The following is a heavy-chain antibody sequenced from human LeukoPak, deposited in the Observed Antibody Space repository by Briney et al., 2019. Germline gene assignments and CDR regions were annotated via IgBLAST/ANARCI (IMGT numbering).Heavy chain of an antibody. CDR1: GYTFSGHY. V-gene: IGHV1-2*02. CDR2: IKPSSGAT. J-gene: IGHJ4*02. D-gene: IGHD3-22*01. CDR3: ASCYYDSSGYYYFGY. Sequence: ASVKVSCKASGYTFSGHYMHWVRQAPGQGLEWMGWIKPSSGATNYAQKFRGRVTMTRDTSNRTSYMELSRLRSDDTALYYCASCYYDSSGYYYFGYWGQGTLVTVSS.